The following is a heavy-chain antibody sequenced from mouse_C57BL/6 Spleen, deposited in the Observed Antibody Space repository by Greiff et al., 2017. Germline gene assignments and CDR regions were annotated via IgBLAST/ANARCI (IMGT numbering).Heavy chain of an antibody. CDR3: ARSRYAYLDD. CDR1: GFTFTDYY. D-gene: IGHD6-5*01. J-gene: IGHJ2*01. Sequence: EVMLVESGGGLVQPGGSLSLSCAASGFTFTDYYMSWVRQPPGKALEWLGFIRNKANGYTTEYSASVKGRFTISRDNSQSILYLQMNALRAEDSATYYCARSRYAYLDDWGQGTTLTVSS. V-gene: IGHV7-3*01. CDR2: IRNKANGYTT.